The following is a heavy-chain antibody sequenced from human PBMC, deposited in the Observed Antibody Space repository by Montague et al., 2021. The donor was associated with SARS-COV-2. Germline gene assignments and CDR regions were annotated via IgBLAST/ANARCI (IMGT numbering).Heavy chain of an antibody. J-gene: IGHJ4*02. CDR1: GFTFSSYA. V-gene: IGHV3-30*04. CDR2: ISYDGGNK. CDR3: ARDNYDYVWGSYRYIY. D-gene: IGHD3-16*02. Sequence: SLRLSCAASGFTFSSYAMNWVRQAPGKGLEWVAVISYDGGNKYYADSVKGRFTISRDNSKNTLYLQMNSLRAEDTAVYYCARDNYDYVWGSYRYIYWGQGTLVTVSS.